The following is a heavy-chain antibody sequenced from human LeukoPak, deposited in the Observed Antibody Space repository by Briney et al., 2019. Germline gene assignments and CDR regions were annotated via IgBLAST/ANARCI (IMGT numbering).Heavy chain of an antibody. CDR3: ARGNYYDSSGTFDY. CDR1: GGTFSSYA. V-gene: IGHV1-69*04. Sequence: SVKVSCKASGGTFSSYAISWVRQAPGQGLEWMERIIPIFGVANYAQKFQGRVTITADKSTSTAYMELSSLRSEDTAVYYCARGNYYDSSGTFDYWGQGTLVTVSS. CDR2: IIPIFGVA. J-gene: IGHJ4*02. D-gene: IGHD3-22*01.